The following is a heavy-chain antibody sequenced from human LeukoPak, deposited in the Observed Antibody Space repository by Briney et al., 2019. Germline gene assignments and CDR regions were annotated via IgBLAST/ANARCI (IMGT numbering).Heavy chain of an antibody. V-gene: IGHV3-7*03. CDR2: IKKDGSEK. Sequence: PGGSLRLSCAASGFTFSSYGMHWVRQAPGKGLEWVANIKKDGSEKYYVDAVKGRFTISRDNAKTSLYLQMNSLRAEDTALYYCAREGRLELLFDYWGQGTLVTVSS. CDR1: GFTFSSYG. CDR3: AREGRLELLFDY. D-gene: IGHD1-7*01. J-gene: IGHJ4*02.